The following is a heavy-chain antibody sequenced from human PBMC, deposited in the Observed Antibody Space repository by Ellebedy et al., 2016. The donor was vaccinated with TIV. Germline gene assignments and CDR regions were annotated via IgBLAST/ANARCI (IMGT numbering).Heavy chain of an antibody. CDR3: VHIVVVTATGY. D-gene: IGHD2-21*02. J-gene: IGHJ4*02. CDR1: GFSFRDAS. CDR2: IKSNTDGGTV. Sequence: GESLKISCAASGFSFRDASMSWVRQAPGKGLEWVGRIKSNTDGGTVDYAAPVKGRFTISRDDSKNTAYLQMNSLKTEDTAVYYCVHIVVVTATGYWGQGTLVTVSS. V-gene: IGHV3-15*01.